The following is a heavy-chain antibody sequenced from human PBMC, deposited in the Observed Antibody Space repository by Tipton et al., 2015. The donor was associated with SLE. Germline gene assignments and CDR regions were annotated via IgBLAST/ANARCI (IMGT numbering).Heavy chain of an antibody. J-gene: IGHJ3*02. CDR3: ARGEMDVFHI. Sequence: TLSLTCAVNGGSFTGYSWNWIRQAPGKGLEWIGAVNHDRDTIYNPSLKSRVTISLDVSRNQFSLSLNSVTAADTALYYCARGEMDVFHIWGRGTVVSVSS. CDR2: VNHDRDT. CDR1: GGSFTGYS. V-gene: IGHV4-34*01.